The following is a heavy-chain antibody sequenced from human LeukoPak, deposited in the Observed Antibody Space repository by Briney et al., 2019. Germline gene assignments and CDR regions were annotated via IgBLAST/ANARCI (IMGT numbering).Heavy chain of an antibody. CDR2: IWHDGSKT. V-gene: IGHV3-33*01. CDR3: ARDRGNRFDY. Sequence: GGSLRLSCAASGFTFSTYGMHWVRQAPGKGLDWVAVIWHDGSKTYYADSVKGRFTISRDNSKNTLYLQMNSLRAEDTAVYYCARDRGNRFDYWGQGTLVTVSS. D-gene: IGHD1-14*01. J-gene: IGHJ4*02. CDR1: GFTFSTYG.